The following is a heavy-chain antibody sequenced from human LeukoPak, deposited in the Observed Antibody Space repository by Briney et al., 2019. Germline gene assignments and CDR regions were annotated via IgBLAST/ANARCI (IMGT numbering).Heavy chain of an antibody. CDR2: IYYSGST. D-gene: IGHD3-10*01. Sequence: PSETLSLTCTVSGGSISSGGYYWSWIRQHPGKGLEWIGYIYYSGSTYYNPSLRSRVTISVDTSKNQFSLKLSSVTAADAAVHYCARDSMVRGVNYFDYWGQGTLVTVSS. CDR3: ARDSMVRGVNYFDY. V-gene: IGHV4-31*03. CDR1: GGSISSGGYY. J-gene: IGHJ4*02.